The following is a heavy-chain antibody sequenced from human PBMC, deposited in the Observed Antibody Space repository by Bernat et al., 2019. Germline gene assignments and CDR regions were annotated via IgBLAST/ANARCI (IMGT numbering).Heavy chain of an antibody. V-gene: IGHV3-13*01. D-gene: IGHD3-10*01. J-gene: IGHJ2*01. CDR1: GFPFSRYD. Sequence: EVQLVESGGGLVQPGGSLRLCCAASGFPFSRYDMHWVRQARGKGLEWVSGMGTAGEAYYPGSVKGRFTIARENANNSLYLQMNSLTAGDTAMYYCVRDSVAADGYWYIDLWGRGTLVTVSS. CDR3: VRDSVAADGYWYIDL. CDR2: MGTAGEA.